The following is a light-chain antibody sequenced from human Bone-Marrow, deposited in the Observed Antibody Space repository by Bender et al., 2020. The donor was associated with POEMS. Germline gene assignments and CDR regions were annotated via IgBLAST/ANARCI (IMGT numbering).Light chain of an antibody. CDR2: GVT. J-gene: IGLJ2*01. CDR1: TSDFGGYNY. CDR3: SSYTTSNTLL. Sequence: QSALTQPASVSGSPGQSITISCTATTSDFGGYNYVSWHQHHSGRAPKLLIYGVTHRPSGVSNRFSGSKSSNTASLTFSGLQSDDEADYYCSSYTTSNTLLFGGGTKLTVL. V-gene: IGLV2-14*01.